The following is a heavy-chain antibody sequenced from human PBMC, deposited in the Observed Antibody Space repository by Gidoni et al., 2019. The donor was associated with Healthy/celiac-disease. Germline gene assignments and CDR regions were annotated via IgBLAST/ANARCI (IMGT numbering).Heavy chain of an antibody. V-gene: IGHV1-2*02. J-gene: IGHJ6*02. Sequence: QVQLVQSGAEVKKPGASVKLSCTASGYTFTGYYLPWVRKAPGHGLEWMGWIHPNSGGTNYAQKFQGRVTMTRDTSISTAYMELSRLRSDDTAVYYCARERATAGDCSSTSCNYGPRYYYYSMDVWGQGTTVTVSS. CDR1: GYTFTGYY. CDR3: ARERATAGDCSSTSCNYGPRYYYYSMDV. CDR2: IHPNSGGT. D-gene: IGHD2-2*01.